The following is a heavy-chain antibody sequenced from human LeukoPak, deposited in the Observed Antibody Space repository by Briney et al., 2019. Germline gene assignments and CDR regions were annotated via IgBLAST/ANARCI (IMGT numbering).Heavy chain of an antibody. D-gene: IGHD2-2*01. CDR3: ARAKIRVRYFDY. V-gene: IGHV4-38-2*02. CDR2: IYYSGST. J-gene: IGHJ4*02. CDR1: GYSISSGYY. Sequence: PSETLSLTCTVSGYSISSGYYWGWIRQPPGKGLEWIGSIYYSGSTYYNPSLKSRVTISVDTSKNQFSLKLSSVTAADTAVYYCARAKIRVRYFDYWGQGTLVTVSS.